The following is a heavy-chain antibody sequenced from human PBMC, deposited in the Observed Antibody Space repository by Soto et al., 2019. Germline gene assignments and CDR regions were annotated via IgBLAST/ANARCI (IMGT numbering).Heavy chain of an antibody. Sequence: ASVKVSCKSSGYTFTHYAMHWVRQAPGQGLEWLGWINTDNGYTASSQKFQGRVSITMDTSASTAYVELSSLTSEDTGVYYCARQGDSRILRDTFDIWGQGTLVTVSS. V-gene: IGHV1-3*04. D-gene: IGHD2-8*01. J-gene: IGHJ3*02. CDR2: INTDNGYT. CDR1: GYTFTHYA. CDR3: ARQGDSRILRDTFDI.